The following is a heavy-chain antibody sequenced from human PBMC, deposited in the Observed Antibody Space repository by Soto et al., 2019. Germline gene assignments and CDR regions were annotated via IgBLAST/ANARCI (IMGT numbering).Heavy chain of an antibody. CDR3: ARDARGDEAPMDY. J-gene: IGHJ4*02. D-gene: IGHD3-10*01. CDR2: IVVGSGNT. CDR1: GFTFSNSA. Sequence: SVKVSCKASGFTFSNSAVQCVRQARGQRLEWIGWIVVGSGNTNYAQKFQERVTITRDMSTSTAYMELSRLRSDDTAVYYCARDARGDEAPMDYWVQGTLVTVSS. V-gene: IGHV1-58*01.